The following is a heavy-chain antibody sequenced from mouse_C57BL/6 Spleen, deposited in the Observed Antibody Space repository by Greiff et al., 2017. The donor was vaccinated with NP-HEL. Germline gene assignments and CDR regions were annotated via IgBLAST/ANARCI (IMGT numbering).Heavy chain of an antibody. D-gene: IGHD2-3*01. J-gene: IGHJ3*01. CDR3: ARSEDGYPAWFAY. Sequence: QVQLQQSGAELVKPGASVKISCKASGYAFSSYWMNWVKQRPGKGLEWIGQIYPGDGDTNYNGKFKGKATLTADKSSSTAYMQLSSLTSEDSAVYFCARSEDGYPAWFAYWGQGTLVTVSA. V-gene: IGHV1-80*01. CDR2: IYPGDGDT. CDR1: GYAFSSYW.